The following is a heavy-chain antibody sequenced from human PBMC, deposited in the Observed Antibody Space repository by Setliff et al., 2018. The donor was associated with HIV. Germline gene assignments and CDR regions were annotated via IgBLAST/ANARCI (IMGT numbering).Heavy chain of an antibody. V-gene: IGHV3-74*01. D-gene: IGHD2-15*01. J-gene: IGHJ4*02. Sequence: LRLSCAASGFAFDNYWMDWVRQAPGKGLVWVSRITNDGTTTTYADSVKGRFTISRDNSKNTLYLQMNSLRAEDTAVYYCAKDNIGWLRGYFDYWGQGTLVTVSS. CDR2: ITNDGTTT. CDR1: GFAFDNYW. CDR3: AKDNIGWLRGYFDY.